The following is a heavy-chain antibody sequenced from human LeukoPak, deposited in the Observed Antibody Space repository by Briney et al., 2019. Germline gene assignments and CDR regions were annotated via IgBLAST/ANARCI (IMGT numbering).Heavy chain of an antibody. CDR3: AKGDCSSTSCYPLH. V-gene: IGHV3-23*01. Sequence: GGTLRLSCAASGFTLSSYGMSWVRQAPGKGLEWVSAISGSGGSTYYADSVKGRFTISRDNSKNTLYLQMNSLRAEDTAVYYCAKGDCSSTSCYPLHWGQGTLVTVSS. J-gene: IGHJ4*02. CDR1: GFTLSSYG. D-gene: IGHD2-2*01. CDR2: ISGSGGST.